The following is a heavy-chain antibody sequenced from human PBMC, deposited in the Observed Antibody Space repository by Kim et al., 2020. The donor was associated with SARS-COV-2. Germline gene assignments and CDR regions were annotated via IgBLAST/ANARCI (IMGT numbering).Heavy chain of an antibody. CDR3: AKDEQVYYDYVWGSYRYSAVFDY. V-gene: IGHV3-23*03. CDR1: GFTFSSYA. Sequence: GGSLRLSCAASGFTFSSYAMSWVRQAPGKGLEWVSVIYSGGSSTYYADSVKGRFTISRDNSKNTLYLQMNSLRAEDTAVYYCAKDEQVYYDYVWGSYRYSAVFDYWGQGTLVTVSS. J-gene: IGHJ4*01. CDR2: IYSGGSST. D-gene: IGHD3-16*02.